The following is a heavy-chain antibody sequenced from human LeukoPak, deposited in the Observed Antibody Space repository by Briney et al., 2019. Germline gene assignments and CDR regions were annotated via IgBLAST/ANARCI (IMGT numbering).Heavy chain of an antibody. V-gene: IGHV3-23*01. D-gene: IGHD1-26*01. CDR2: ISGSGGST. CDR3: ARLDSGSLDY. Sequence: PGGSLRLSCAASGFTFSSYAMSWVRQAPGKGLEWVSAISGSGGSTYYADSVKGRFTISRDDSKNTLYLQMNSLGAEDTAVYYCARLDSGSLDYWGQGTLVTVSS. CDR1: GFTFSSYA. J-gene: IGHJ4*02.